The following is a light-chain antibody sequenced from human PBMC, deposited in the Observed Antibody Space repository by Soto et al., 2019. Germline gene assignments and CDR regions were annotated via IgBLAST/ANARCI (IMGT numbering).Light chain of an antibody. V-gene: IGLV1-44*01. CDR2: SNN. CDR1: SSNIGSYT. CDR3: AAWDDSLNGVL. J-gene: IGLJ2*01. Sequence: QSVLTQPHSASGTPGQRVTISCSGSSSNIGSYTVSWYQQLPGAAPKLLIYSNNQRPSGVPDRFSGSKSGTSASLGISGLQSEDEADYYCAAWDDSLNGVLFGGGTKVTV.